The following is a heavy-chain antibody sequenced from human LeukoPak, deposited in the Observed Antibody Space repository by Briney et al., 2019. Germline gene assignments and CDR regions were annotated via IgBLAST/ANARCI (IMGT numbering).Heavy chain of an antibody. V-gene: IGHV1-2*02. J-gene: IGHJ5*02. CDR3: AREGAAAEDVNWFDP. Sequence: GASVKVSCKTSGYTFTGFFIHWVRLAPGQGLEWMGWINPKTGGTNYGQKFHGRVTMTRDTSISTAYMELNSLRSDDTAVYYCAREGAAAEDVNWFDPWGQGTLVTVSS. CDR2: INPKTGGT. D-gene: IGHD6-25*01. CDR1: GYTFTGFF.